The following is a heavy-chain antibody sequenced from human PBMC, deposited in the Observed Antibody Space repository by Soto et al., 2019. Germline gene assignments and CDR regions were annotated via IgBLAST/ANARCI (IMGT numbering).Heavy chain of an antibody. J-gene: IGHJ6*02. CDR2: ISSSSSYI. CDR3: ARVVGEYYYDSSGPGHYGMDV. V-gene: IGHV3-21*01. Sequence: GGSLRLSCAASGFTFSSYSMNWVRQAPGKGLEWVSFISSSSSYIYYADSVKGRFTIARDNAKNSLYLQLNSLRAEDTAVYYCARVVGEYYYDSSGPGHYGMDVWGQGTTVTVSS. D-gene: IGHD3-22*01. CDR1: GFTFSSYS.